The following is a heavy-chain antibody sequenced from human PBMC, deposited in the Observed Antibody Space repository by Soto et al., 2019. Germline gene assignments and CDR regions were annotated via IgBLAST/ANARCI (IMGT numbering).Heavy chain of an antibody. V-gene: IGHV1-69*12. CDR2: IIPVFGTA. Sequence: QVQLVQSGAEVKKPGSSVRVSCKASGGTLSNYGISWVRQAPGQGLEWMGGIIPVFGTANYAQKFQGRVTITADESKSTVYMEVTSLRSEDTGVYYCSRGDATKIVVTTYYAMDVWGQGTTVSVSS. CDR1: GGTLSNYG. CDR3: SRGDATKIVVTTYYAMDV. D-gene: IGHD4-17*01. J-gene: IGHJ6*02.